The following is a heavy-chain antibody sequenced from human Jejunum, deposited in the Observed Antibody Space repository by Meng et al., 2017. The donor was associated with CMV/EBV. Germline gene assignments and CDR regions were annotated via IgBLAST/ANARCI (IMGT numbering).Heavy chain of an antibody. V-gene: IGHV1-69*04. J-gene: IGHJ4*02. Sequence: QVQPVQSGAGGKKPGSSVKVSCKASGGTFSSYTISWVRQAPGQGLEWMGRIIPILGIANYAQKFQGRVTITADKSTSTAYMELSSLRSEDTAVYYCARDEGGWLTAPDYWGQGTLVTVSS. CDR3: ARDEGGWLTAPDY. CDR2: IIPILGIA. D-gene: IGHD5-24*01. CDR1: GGTFSSYT.